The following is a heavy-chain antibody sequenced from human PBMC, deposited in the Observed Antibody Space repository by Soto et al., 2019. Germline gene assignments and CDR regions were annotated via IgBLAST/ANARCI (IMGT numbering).Heavy chain of an antibody. V-gene: IGHV4-61*08. J-gene: IGHJ5*02. CDR2: IYYSGNT. CDR3: AKQGGKYGIRSFDP. D-gene: IGHD1-1*01. CDR1: GGSISSGGYS. Sequence: PSETLSLTCAVSGGSISSGGYSWSWIRQPPGKGLEWIGYIYYSGNTKYNPSLKSRVTISVDTSKNQFSLRLTSVTAADTAVYYCAKQGGKYGIRSFDPWGQGTLVTVSS.